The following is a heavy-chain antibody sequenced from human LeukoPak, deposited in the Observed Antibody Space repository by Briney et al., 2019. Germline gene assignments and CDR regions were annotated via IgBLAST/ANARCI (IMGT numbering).Heavy chain of an antibody. CDR2: IRYDGSNK. CDR3: AKCMSGSGVCLNFDS. CDR1: GFTFSSYG. V-gene: IGHV3-30*02. J-gene: IGHJ4*02. D-gene: IGHD2-21*02. Sequence: GGSLRLSCAASGFTFSSYGMHWVRQAPGKGLEWVAFIRYDGSNKYYADSVKGRFTISRDNSKNTLYLQMNSLRAEDTAVYYCAKCMSGSGVCLNFDSWGQGILVTVSS.